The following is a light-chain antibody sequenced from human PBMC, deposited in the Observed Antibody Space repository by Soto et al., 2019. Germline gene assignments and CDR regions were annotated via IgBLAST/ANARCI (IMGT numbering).Light chain of an antibody. CDR3: LKYMGLPLS. J-gene: IGKJ4*01. V-gene: IGKV1-27*01. Sequence: DIPMTQSPSSLSASLGDRVTTTCRASQGIGVYLAWFQQKPGKVPKLLIYAASALQSGVPSRFSGSGAGTDFTLTFCSLQPEDFASYYSLKYMGLPLSFDGGTTVEIK. CDR1: QGIGVY. CDR2: AAS.